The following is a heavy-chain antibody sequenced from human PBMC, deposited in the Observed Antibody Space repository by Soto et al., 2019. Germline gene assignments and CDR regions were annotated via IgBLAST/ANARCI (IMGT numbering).Heavy chain of an antibody. J-gene: IGHJ3*01. D-gene: IGHD3-22*01. CDR3: ATRPLLPGAP. CDR2: IYSSGST. Sequence: ESGGGLIQPGGSLRLSCAASGFTFSSTDMNWVRQAPGKGLEWVSLIYSSGSTYYADSVKGRFTISRDNSKNTLYLQMSSLRAEDTAVYYCATRPLLPGAPWGQGTMVTVSS. CDR1: GFTFSSTD. V-gene: IGHV3-53*01.